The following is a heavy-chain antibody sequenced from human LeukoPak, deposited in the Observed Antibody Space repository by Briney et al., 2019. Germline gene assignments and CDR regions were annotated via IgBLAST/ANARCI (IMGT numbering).Heavy chain of an antibody. D-gene: IGHD2-2*01. V-gene: IGHV4-30-4*01. J-gene: IGHJ5*02. CDR1: GGSISSGDYY. CDR3: ARGKRRGLSPAVINHSET. Sequence: SETLSLTCTVSGGSISSGDYYWSWIRQPPGKGLEWIGYIYYSGSTYYNPSLKSRVTISVDTSKNQFSLKLSSVTAADTAVYYCARGKRRGLSPAVINHSETWGQGTLVTVSS. CDR2: IYYSGST.